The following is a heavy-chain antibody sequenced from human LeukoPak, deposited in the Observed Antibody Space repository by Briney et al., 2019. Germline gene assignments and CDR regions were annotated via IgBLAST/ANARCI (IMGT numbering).Heavy chain of an antibody. CDR2: IGHDVVST. Sequence: GGSLRLSCAASGFTFSSYAMSWVRQAPGKGLEWVSAIGHDVVSTYYAESVKGRFTISRDNSKNTLYLQMNSLRAEDTATYYCARDSPLLTVWGQGTLVTVSS. J-gene: IGHJ4*02. V-gene: IGHV3-23*01. CDR3: ARDSPLLTV. D-gene: IGHD3-9*01. CDR1: GFTFSSYA.